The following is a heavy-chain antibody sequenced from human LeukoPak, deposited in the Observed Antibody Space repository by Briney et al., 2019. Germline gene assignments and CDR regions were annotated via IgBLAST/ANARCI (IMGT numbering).Heavy chain of an antibody. Sequence: PGGSLRLSCAASGFTFSSYEMNWVRQAPGKGLEWVSYIGISGRTTYYADSVKGRFSISRDNAKNSLYLQMNSLGAEDTAVYYCARLGRWLQLGLDYWGQGTLVTVSS. CDR1: GFTFSSYE. D-gene: IGHD5-24*01. V-gene: IGHV3-48*03. CDR2: IGISGRTT. J-gene: IGHJ4*02. CDR3: ARLGRWLQLGLDY.